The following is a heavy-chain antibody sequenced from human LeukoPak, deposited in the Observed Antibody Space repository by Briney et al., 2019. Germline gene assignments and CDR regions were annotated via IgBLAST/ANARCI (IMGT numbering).Heavy chain of an antibody. CDR3: ARDHPRYNDCWDY. CDR2: ISSSGSTI. Sequence: GGSLRLSCAASGLTFSSYEMNWVRQAPGKGLEWVSYISSSGSTIYYADSVKGRFTISRDNAKNSLYLQMNSLRAEDTAVYYCARDHPRYNDCWDYWGQGTLVTVSS. D-gene: IGHD2-21*02. J-gene: IGHJ4*02. V-gene: IGHV3-48*03. CDR1: GLTFSSYE.